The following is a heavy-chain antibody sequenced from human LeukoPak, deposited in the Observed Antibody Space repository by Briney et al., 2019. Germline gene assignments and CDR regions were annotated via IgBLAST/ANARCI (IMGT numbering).Heavy chain of an antibody. CDR2: ITSSSSYM. Sequence: GGSLRVSCAASGFTFSSYSMNWVRQAPGKGLEWVSSITSSSSYMYYADSVKGRFTISRDNAKNSLYLQMNSLRAEDTAVYYCVRPVATSGYLLPLDYWGQGTLVTVSS. D-gene: IGHD3-22*01. J-gene: IGHJ4*02. CDR1: GFTFSSYS. V-gene: IGHV3-21*01. CDR3: VRPVATSGYLLPLDY.